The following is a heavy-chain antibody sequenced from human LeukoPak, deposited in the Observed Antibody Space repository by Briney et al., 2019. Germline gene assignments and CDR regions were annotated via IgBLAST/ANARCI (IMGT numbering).Heavy chain of an antibody. CDR2: TSCHGGST. CDR3: ATEVVVPGVGAIDV. V-gene: IGHV3-64*01. Sequence: GGSLRLSCAASGFTFSDYAILWVRQGPGKGLGLKYVSSTSCHGGSTYYANSVKGRFTISRDNSNSTLYLQMNSLRAEDTAVYYCATEVVVPGVGAIDVWGQGTMVTVSS. D-gene: IGHD2-15*01. CDR1: GFTFSDYA. J-gene: IGHJ3*01.